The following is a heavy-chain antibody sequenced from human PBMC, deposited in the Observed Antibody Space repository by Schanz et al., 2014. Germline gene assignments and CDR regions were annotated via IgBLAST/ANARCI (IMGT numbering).Heavy chain of an antibody. CDR3: AKGQGAVINNWYFDL. V-gene: IGHV3-30*02. CDR2: IRFDASHK. Sequence: VQLVESGGGVVQPGGSLRLSCAASGFSFSGSGMHWVRQAPGEGLEWVAFIRFDASHKYYADSVKGRFTISRDNSKDTLYLQMNSLSADDTAVYYCAKGQGAVINNWYFDLWGRGTLVTVSS. CDR1: GFSFSGSG. J-gene: IGHJ2*01. D-gene: IGHD2-21*01.